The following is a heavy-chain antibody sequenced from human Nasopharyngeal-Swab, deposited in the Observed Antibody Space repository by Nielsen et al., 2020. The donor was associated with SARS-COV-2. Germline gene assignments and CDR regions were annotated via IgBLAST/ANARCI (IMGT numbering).Heavy chain of an antibody. CDR1: GFTFSSYS. Sequence: GESLKISCAASGFTFSSYSMNWVRQAPGKGLEWVSYISSSSSTMYYADSVKGRFTISRDNAKNSLYLQMNSLRDEDTAVYYCARDRSLTMVRGVNFDYWGQGTLVTVSS. CDR3: ARDRSLTMVRGVNFDY. D-gene: IGHD3-10*01. CDR2: ISSSSSTM. V-gene: IGHV3-48*02. J-gene: IGHJ4*02.